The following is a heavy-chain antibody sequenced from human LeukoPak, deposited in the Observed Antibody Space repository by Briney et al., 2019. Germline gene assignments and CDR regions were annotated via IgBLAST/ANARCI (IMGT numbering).Heavy chain of an antibody. V-gene: IGHV3-33*08. Sequence: PGRSLRLSCAASGFTFSSYGMHWVRQAPGKGLEWVAVIWYDGSNKYYADSVKGRFTISRDNSKNTLYLQMNSLRAEDTAVYYCARDGRVTGTPPDYWGQGTLVTVSS. CDR3: ARDGRVTGTPPDY. D-gene: IGHD1-20*01. CDR1: GFTFSSYG. CDR2: IWYDGSNK. J-gene: IGHJ4*02.